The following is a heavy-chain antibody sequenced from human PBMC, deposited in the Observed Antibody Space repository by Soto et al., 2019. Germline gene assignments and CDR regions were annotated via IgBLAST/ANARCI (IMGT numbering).Heavy chain of an antibody. Sequence: QVQLVQSGAEVKKPGSSVKVSCKASGGTFSSYAISWVRQAPGQGLEWMGGIIPIFGTANYAQKFQGRGTITADESTSTAYMELSSLRSEDTAVYYCARDRGSEWLVRGPFDYWGQGTLVTVSS. V-gene: IGHV1-69*01. D-gene: IGHD6-19*01. J-gene: IGHJ4*02. CDR2: IIPIFGTA. CDR3: ARDRGSEWLVRGPFDY. CDR1: GGTFSSYA.